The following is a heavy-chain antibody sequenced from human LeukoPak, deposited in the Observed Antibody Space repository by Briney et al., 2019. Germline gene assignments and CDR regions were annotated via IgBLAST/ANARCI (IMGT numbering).Heavy chain of an antibody. D-gene: IGHD7-27*01. V-gene: IGHV4-59*08. Sequence: PSETLSLTCAVYGGSFSSYYWSWIRQPPGKGLEWIGYIYYSGSTNYNPSLKSRVTISVDTSKNQFSLKLSSVTAADTAVYYCATSFGELGIGYFDYWGQGTLVTVSS. J-gene: IGHJ4*02. CDR1: GGSFSSYY. CDR3: ATSFGELGIGYFDY. CDR2: IYYSGST.